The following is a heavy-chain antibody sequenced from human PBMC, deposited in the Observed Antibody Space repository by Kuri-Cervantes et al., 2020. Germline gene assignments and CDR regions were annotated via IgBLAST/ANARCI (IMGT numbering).Heavy chain of an antibody. V-gene: IGHV3-11*01. CDR2: ISSSGSTI. Sequence: GGSLRLSCAASGFTFSDYYMSWIRQAPGKGLEWVSYISSSGSTIYYADSVKGRSTISRDNAKNSLYLQMNSLRAEDTAVYYCARGSGSYYSNYYYYGMDVWGQGTTVTVSS. D-gene: IGHD3-10*01. CDR3: ARGSGSYYSNYYYYGMDV. J-gene: IGHJ6*02. CDR1: GFTFSDYY.